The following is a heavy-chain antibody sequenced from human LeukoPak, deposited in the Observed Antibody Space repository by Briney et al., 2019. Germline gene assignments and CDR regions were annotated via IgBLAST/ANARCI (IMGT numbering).Heavy chain of an antibody. CDR1: GYTFTGYY. D-gene: IGHD6-25*01. Sequence: ASVKVSCKASGYTFTGYYMHWVRQAPGQGLEWMGWINPNSGGTNYAQKFQGRVTMTRDTSISTAYMELSRLRSDDTAVYYCARHHVIAANRIGLYYYGMDAWGQGTTVTVSS. V-gene: IGHV1-2*02. J-gene: IGHJ6*02. CDR3: ARHHVIAANRIGLYYYGMDA. CDR2: INPNSGGT.